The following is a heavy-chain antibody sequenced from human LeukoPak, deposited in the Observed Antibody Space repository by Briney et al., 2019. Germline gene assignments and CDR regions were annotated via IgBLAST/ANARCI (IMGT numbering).Heavy chain of an antibody. CDR1: GGSFSGYY. Sequence: SETLSLTCAVYGGSFSGYYWSWIRQPPGKGLEWIGEINHSGSTNYNPSLKSRVTISVDTSKNQFSLKLSSVTAADTAVYYCARVGESSGWYFFDFWGQGTLVTVSS. J-gene: IGHJ4*02. D-gene: IGHD6-19*01. CDR2: INHSGST. CDR3: ARVGESSGWYFFDF. V-gene: IGHV4-34*01.